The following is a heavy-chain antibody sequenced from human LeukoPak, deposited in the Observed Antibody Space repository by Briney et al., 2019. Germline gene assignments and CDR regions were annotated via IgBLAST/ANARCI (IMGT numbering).Heavy chain of an antibody. CDR3: ARSSSSGWYEGGNDY. CDR1: GFIFRDYA. CDR2: ISSSGSTI. Sequence: PGGSLRLSCEASGFIFRDYAMGWVRQAPGKGLEWVSYISSSGSTIYYADSVKGRFTISRDNAKNSLYLQMNSLRAEDTAVYYCARSSSSGWYEGGNDYWGQGTLVTVSS. V-gene: IGHV3-11*01. D-gene: IGHD6-19*01. J-gene: IGHJ4*02.